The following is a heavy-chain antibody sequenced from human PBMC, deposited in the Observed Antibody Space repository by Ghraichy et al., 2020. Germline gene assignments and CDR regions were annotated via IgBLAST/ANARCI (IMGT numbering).Heavy chain of an antibody. D-gene: IGHD3-10*01. V-gene: IGHV4-34*01. CDR2: INHSGST. CDR1: GGSFSGYY. Sequence: SETLSLTCAVYGGSFSGYYWSWIRQPPGKGLEWIGEINHSGSTNYNPSLKSRVTISVDTSKNQFSLKLSSVTAADTAVYYCARQLVNQYYYGSGSYFGYWGQGTLVTVSS. CDR3: ARQLVNQYYYGSGSYFGY. J-gene: IGHJ4*02.